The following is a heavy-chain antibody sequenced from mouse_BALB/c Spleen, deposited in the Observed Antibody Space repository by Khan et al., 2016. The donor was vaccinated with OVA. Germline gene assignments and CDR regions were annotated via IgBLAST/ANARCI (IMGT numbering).Heavy chain of an antibody. J-gene: IGHJ2*01. CDR2: INTHSGVP. Sequence: QIQLVQSGPELKKPGETVRISCKAPGYTFTTAGMQWVQKMPGKGLKWMGWINTHSGVPKYADDFKGRFAFSLETSANTAYLQISNLKNEDTATXFCARYGNFFDYWCEGTTPAVSS. V-gene: IGHV9-4*02. CDR3: ARYGNFFDY. D-gene: IGHD1-1*01. CDR1: GYTFTTAG.